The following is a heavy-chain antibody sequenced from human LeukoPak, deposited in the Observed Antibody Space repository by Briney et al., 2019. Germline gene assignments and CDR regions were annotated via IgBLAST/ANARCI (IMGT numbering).Heavy chain of an antibody. CDR1: GFTLSSYG. Sequence: SGGSLSLPCAASGFTLSSYGMYWVRQAPAKGLEGVAFTRYDGSNKYYADSVKGRFTISRDNSKNTLYLKMNSLRAKDTAVYYCAKGHGWEASYYYYMDVWGKGATVTISS. CDR2: TRYDGSNK. CDR3: AKGHGWEASYYYYMDV. V-gene: IGHV3-30*02. D-gene: IGHD1-26*01. J-gene: IGHJ6*03.